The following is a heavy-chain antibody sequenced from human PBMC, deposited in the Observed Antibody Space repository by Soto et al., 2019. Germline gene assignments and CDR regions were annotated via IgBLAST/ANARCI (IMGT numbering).Heavy chain of an antibody. CDR3: ARSVEGHFDY. CDR1: GFRFNIYS. D-gene: IGHD6-19*01. CDR2: MTSDTKTI. J-gene: IGHJ4*02. Sequence: EVQLVESGGGLVQPGGSLRLSCAASGFRFNIYSMNWVRQAPGKGLEWAAYMTSDTKTIKYAESVKGRFTISRDNDNYLVYLQMNSLRDEDTAVYYYARSVEGHFDYWGQGTVVTVSA. V-gene: IGHV3-48*02.